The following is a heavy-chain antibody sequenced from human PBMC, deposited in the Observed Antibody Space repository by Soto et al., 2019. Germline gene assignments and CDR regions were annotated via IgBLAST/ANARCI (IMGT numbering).Heavy chain of an antibody. CDR3: ARDCLHSSSSEDDAFDI. CDR1: GFTFSSYG. Sequence: QVQLVESGGGVVQPGRSLRLSCAASGFTFSSYGMHWVRQAPGKGLEWVAVIWYDGSNKYYADSVKGRFTISRENSKNTLYLQMKSRRAEDTAVYYCARDCLHSSSSEDDAFDIWGQGTMVTVSS. D-gene: IGHD6-6*01. CDR2: IWYDGSNK. V-gene: IGHV3-33*01. J-gene: IGHJ3*02.